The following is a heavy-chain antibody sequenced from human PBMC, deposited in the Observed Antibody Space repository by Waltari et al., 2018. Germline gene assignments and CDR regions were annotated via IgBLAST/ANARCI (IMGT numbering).Heavy chain of an antibody. Sequence: QVQLVQSGAEVKKPGSSVKVSCKASGGTFSSYAISWVRQAPGQGLEWMGGIIPIFGTANYAQMCQGGVTSTADESTSTAYMELSSLRSEDTAVYYCARGKRAAASHGAFDIWGQGTMVTVSS. CDR2: IIPIFGTA. CDR1: GGTFSSYA. D-gene: IGHD6-13*01. CDR3: ARGKRAAASHGAFDI. V-gene: IGHV1-69*01. J-gene: IGHJ3*02.